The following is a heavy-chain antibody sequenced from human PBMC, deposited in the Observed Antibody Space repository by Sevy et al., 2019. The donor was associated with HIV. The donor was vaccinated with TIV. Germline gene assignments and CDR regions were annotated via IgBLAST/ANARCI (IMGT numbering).Heavy chain of an antibody. CDR1: GYNITSYW. CDR2: INPRDSDT. J-gene: IGHJ4*02. V-gene: IGHV5-51*01. CDR3: ARLWSSSADY. Sequence: GESLKISCKGSGYNITSYWIGWVRQMPGKGLEWMGIINPRDSDTRYIPSFQGQVTISVDKYINIAYLQWSSLKATDTAMYDWARLWSSSADYWGQGTLVTVSS. D-gene: IGHD6-6*01.